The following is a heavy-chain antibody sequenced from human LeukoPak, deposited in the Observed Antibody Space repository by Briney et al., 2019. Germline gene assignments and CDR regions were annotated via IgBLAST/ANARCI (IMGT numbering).Heavy chain of an antibody. D-gene: IGHD4-11*01. CDR2: IKQDGSEK. J-gene: IGHJ4*02. Sequence: PGGSLRLSCAASGFTFSSYWMSWVRQAPGKGLEWVANIKQDGSEKYYVDSVKGRFTISRDNDKNSLYLQMNSLRAEDSAVYSCARGLNGGAVTLYYFDYWGQGTLVTVSS. CDR3: ARGLNGGAVTLYYFDY. V-gene: IGHV3-7*03. CDR1: GFTFSSYW.